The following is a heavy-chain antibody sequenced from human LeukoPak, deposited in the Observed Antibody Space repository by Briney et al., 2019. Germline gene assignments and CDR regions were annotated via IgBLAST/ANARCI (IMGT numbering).Heavy chain of an antibody. J-gene: IGHJ4*02. CDR2: IQRDVTSP. CDR1: GFTFSSYA. D-gene: IGHD3-16*01. V-gene: IGHV3-74*01. CDR3: SRGHYGPDY. Sequence: SGGSLRLSRAASGFTFSSYAMSWVRQAPGKGLEWVAGIQRDVTSPTYADSVKGRFIISRDNAKGSVYLQMNILRAEDTAVYYCSRGHYGPDYWGQGTLVTVSS.